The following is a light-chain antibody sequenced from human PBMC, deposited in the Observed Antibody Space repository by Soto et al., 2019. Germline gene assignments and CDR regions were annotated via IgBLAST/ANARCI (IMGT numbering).Light chain of an antibody. CDR3: EHRSNWPQALN. Sequence: VLTQSPATLSLSTGERATLSCRASQSGSSYLALYHHKPGQAPRLLIYDASNRATGIPARFSDRGSGTDFTHTISRLEPEDFSVYYFEHRSNWPQALNFGVGTQVEIK. J-gene: IGKJ4*01. V-gene: IGKV3-11*01. CDR1: QSGSSY. CDR2: DAS.